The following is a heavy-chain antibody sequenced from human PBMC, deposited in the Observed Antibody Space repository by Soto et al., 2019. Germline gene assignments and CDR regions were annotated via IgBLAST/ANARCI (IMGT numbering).Heavy chain of an antibody. V-gene: IGHV1-2*02. CDR3: ARVRTDYDSSGYYYGGYWYFDL. CDR1: GYTFTGYY. D-gene: IGHD3-22*01. J-gene: IGHJ2*01. Sequence: ASVKVSCKASGYTFTGYYMHWVRQAPGQGLEWMGWINPNSGGTNYAQKFQGRVTMTRDTSISTAYMELSRLRSDDTAVYYCARVRTDYDSSGYYYGGYWYFDLWGRGILVTVSS. CDR2: INPNSGGT.